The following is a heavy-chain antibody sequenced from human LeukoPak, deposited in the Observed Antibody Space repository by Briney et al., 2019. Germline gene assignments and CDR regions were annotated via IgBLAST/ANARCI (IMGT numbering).Heavy chain of an antibody. V-gene: IGHV1-18*01. D-gene: IGHD3-22*01. Sequence: ASVKVSCKASGYTFTSYGISWVRQAPGQGLEWMGWISAYNGNTNYAQKRQGRVTMTTDTSTSTAYMELRSLRSDDTAVYYCVRDYYDSSGYYDSSWLRQLGYWGQGTLVTVSS. CDR1: GYTFTSYG. CDR2: ISAYNGNT. CDR3: VRDYYDSSGYYDSSWLRQLGY. J-gene: IGHJ4*02.